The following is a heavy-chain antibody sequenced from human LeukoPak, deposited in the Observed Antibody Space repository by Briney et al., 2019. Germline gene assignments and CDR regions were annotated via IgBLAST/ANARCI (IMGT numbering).Heavy chain of an antibody. J-gene: IGHJ4*02. Sequence: SETLSLTCTVSGGSISSYYWSWIRQPPGKGLEWIGYIYYSGSTNYNPSLKSRVTISVDTSKNQFSLKLSSVTAADTAVYYCARGVLLWFGELVEGFYFDYWGQGTLDTVSS. V-gene: IGHV4-59*01. CDR3: ARGVLLWFGELVEGFYFDY. CDR2: IYYSGST. CDR1: GGSISSYY. D-gene: IGHD3-10*01.